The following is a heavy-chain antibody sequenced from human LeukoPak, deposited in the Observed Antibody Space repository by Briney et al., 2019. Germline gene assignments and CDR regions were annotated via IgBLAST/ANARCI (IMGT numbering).Heavy chain of an antibody. Sequence: SVKVSCKASGGTFSSYAISWVRQAPGQGLEWMGGIIPIFGTANYAQKFQGRVTITADESTSTAYMELSSLRSEDTAVYYCARDCSSTICYNYYYYGMDVWGQGTTVTVSS. CDR1: GGTFSSYA. J-gene: IGHJ6*02. V-gene: IGHV1-69*01. CDR2: IIPIFGTA. D-gene: IGHD2-2*02. CDR3: ARDCSSTICYNYYYYGMDV.